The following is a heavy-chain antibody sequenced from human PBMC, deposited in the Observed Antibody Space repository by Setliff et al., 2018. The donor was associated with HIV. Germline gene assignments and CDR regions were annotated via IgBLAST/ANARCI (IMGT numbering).Heavy chain of an antibody. V-gene: IGHV4-39*02. J-gene: IGHJ4*02. D-gene: IGHD4-17*01. Sequence: SETLSLTCTVSGGSINSSTYYWGWIRQPPGKGLEWIGSFYYSGRTYYSPSLRSRVTISVDTSKNQFSLRLSSVTAADTAMYYCVRDDYGYNGKGFDYWGPGTLVTVSS. CDR1: GGSINSSTYY. CDR3: VRDDYGYNGKGFDY. CDR2: FYYSGRT.